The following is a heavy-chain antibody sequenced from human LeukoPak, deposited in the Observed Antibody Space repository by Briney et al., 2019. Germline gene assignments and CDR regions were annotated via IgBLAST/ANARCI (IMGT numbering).Heavy chain of an antibody. J-gene: IGHJ6*02. D-gene: IGHD3-22*01. CDR3: ARADYDSHYYYGMDV. V-gene: IGHV4-34*01. CDR2: INHSGST. CDR1: GGSFSGYY. Sequence: SETLSLTCAVYGGSFSGYYWSWIRQPPGKGLEWIGEINHSGSTNYNPSLKSRVTISVDTSKNQFSLKLSSVTAADTAVYYCARADYDSHYYYGMDVWGQGTTVTVSS.